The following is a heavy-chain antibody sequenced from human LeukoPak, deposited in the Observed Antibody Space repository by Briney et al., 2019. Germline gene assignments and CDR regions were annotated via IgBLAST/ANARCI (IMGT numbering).Heavy chain of an antibody. D-gene: IGHD3-10*01. V-gene: IGHV4-4*07. CDR2: IYTSGST. J-gene: IGHJ4*02. CDR1: GGSISSYY. CDR3: ARAYYYGSGSYYKVSIPFDY. Sequence: SETLSLTCTVSGGSISSYYWSWIRQPAGKGLEWIGRIYTSGSTNYNPSLKSRVTISVDTSKNQFSLKLSSVTAADTAVYYCARAYYYGSGSYYKVSIPFDYWGQGTLVTVSS.